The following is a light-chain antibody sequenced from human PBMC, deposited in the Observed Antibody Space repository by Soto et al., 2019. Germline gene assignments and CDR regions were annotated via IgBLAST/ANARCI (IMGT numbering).Light chain of an antibody. CDR1: QSVLYSSNNKNY. J-gene: IGKJ5*01. CDR2: WAS. V-gene: IGKV4-1*01. CDR3: QQYYSISIT. Sequence: DIVMTQSPDSLAVSLGERATINCKSSQSVLYSSNNKNYLAWYQQKPEQPPKLLIYWASTRESGVPDRFSRSGSGTDFAITISSLRAQDGAVYYCQQYYSISITFGQGTRLEIK.